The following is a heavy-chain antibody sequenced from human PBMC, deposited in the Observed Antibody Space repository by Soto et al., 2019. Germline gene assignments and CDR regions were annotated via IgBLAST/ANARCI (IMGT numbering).Heavy chain of an antibody. D-gene: IGHD3-22*01. CDR3: ARDNYYDSSGYYPIDY. V-gene: IGHV1-18*04. J-gene: IGHJ4*02. CDR1: GYTLTSYG. CDR2: ISAYNGEP. Sequence: ASVKVSCKVPGYTLTSYGINWVRQAPGKGLEWMGWISAYNGEPNYAQKLQGRVTMTTDTSTSTAYMELRSLRSDDTAVYYCARDNYYDSSGYYPIDYWGQGTLVTVSS.